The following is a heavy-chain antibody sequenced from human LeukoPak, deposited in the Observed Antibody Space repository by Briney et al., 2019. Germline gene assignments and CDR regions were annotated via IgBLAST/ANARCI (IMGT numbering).Heavy chain of an antibody. CDR3: AIGSGWQFDY. V-gene: IGHV4-39*07. CDR1: GGSISSSSYY. CDR2: IHYSGST. D-gene: IGHD6-19*01. Sequence: SETLSLTCTVSGGSISSSSYYWGWIRQPPGKGLEWIGSIHYSGSTNYNPSLKSRVTISVDTSKNQFSLKLSSVTAADTAVYYCAIGSGWQFDYWGQGTLVTVSS. J-gene: IGHJ4*02.